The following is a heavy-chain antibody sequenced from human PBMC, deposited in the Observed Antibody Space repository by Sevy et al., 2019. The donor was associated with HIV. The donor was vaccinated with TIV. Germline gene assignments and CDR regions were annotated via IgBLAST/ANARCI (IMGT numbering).Heavy chain of an antibody. V-gene: IGHV1-8*01. Sequence: DTVKVSCKASGYTFTSYDINWVGQATGQGLEWMGWMNPNSRNTGYSQQFQGRVTMTRNTSISTAYMELSCLRSEDTAVYYCARDELVCGSGSYYFLWARYYYGMDVWGQGTTVIVSS. J-gene: IGHJ6*02. D-gene: IGHD3-10*01. CDR1: GYTFTSYD. CDR2: MNPNSRNT. CDR3: ARDELVCGSGSYYFLWARYYYGMDV.